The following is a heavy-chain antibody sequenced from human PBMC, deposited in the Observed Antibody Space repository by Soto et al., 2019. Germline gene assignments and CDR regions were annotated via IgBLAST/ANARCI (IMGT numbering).Heavy chain of an antibody. D-gene: IGHD3-22*01. Sequence: QVQLVQSGAEVKKPGSSVKVSCKASGGTFSSYAISWVRQAPGQGLEWMGGIIPIIGTASYAQKFQGRVTSPTGESTSTAYMELSSVGSEDSALYYCALTSNTSSGYYFGGYFDLWGRGTLVTVPS. CDR1: GGTFSSYA. CDR2: IIPIIGTA. V-gene: IGHV1-69*01. CDR3: ALTSNTSSGYYFGGYFDL. J-gene: IGHJ2*01.